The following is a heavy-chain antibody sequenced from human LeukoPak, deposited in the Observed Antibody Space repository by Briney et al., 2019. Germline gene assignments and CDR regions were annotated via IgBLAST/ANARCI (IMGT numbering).Heavy chain of an antibody. CDR1: GGSISSYY. CDR3: ARASSSWYRSGWGWFDP. CDR2: IYYSGST. D-gene: IGHD6-13*01. Sequence: SETLSLTCTVSGGSISSYYWSWIRQPPGKGLEWIGYIYYSGSTNYNPSLKSRVTISVDTSKNQFSLKLSSVTAADTAVYYCARASSSWYRSGWGWFDPWGQGTLVTVSS. J-gene: IGHJ5*02. V-gene: IGHV4-59*12.